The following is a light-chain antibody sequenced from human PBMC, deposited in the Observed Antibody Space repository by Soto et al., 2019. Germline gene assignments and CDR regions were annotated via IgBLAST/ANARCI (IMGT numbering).Light chain of an antibody. Sequence: EIVLTQSPATLSLSPGERATLSCRASQSVSSNLVWYQQKPGQAPRLLIYDASNRATGIPARFSGSGSGTDFTLTISSLEPEDFAVYYCQQRSNWPPVTFGGGTKVEIK. CDR3: QQRSNWPPVT. J-gene: IGKJ4*01. CDR2: DAS. V-gene: IGKV3-11*01. CDR1: QSVSSN.